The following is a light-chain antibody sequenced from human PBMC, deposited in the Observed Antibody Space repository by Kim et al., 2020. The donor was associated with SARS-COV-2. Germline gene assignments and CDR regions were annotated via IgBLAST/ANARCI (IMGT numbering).Light chain of an antibody. Sequence: SYELTQPPSVSVSPGQTASITCSGDKLGDKYACWYQQKPGQSPVLVIYQDSKRPSGIPERFSGSNSGNTATLTISGTQAMDEADYYCQAWDSSTEVFGEGTQVTVL. CDR2: QDS. CDR3: QAWDSSTEV. V-gene: IGLV3-1*01. CDR1: KLGDKY. J-gene: IGLJ2*01.